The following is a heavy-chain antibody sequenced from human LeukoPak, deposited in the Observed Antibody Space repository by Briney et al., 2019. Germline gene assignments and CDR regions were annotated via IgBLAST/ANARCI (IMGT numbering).Heavy chain of an antibody. D-gene: IGHD2-2*01. CDR1: GFTFSSYA. V-gene: IGHV3-23*01. CDR2: ISPSGGST. Sequence: PGGSLRLSCAASGFTFSSYAMTWVRQAPGKGLEWVSAISPSGGSTYYADSVKGRFTISRDNSKNTLYLQMNSLRAEDTAEYYCAKGYCSSTSCFDYSYHMDVWGKGTTVTVSS. CDR3: AKGYCSSTSCFDYSYHMDV. J-gene: IGHJ6*03.